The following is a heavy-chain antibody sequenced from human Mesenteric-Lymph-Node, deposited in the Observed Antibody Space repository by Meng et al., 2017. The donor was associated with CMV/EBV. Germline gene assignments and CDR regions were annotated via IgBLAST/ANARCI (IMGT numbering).Heavy chain of an antibody. CDR1: GFTVSSNY. CDR2: IYSGGST. D-gene: IGHD2-2*01. J-gene: IGHJ6*02. Sequence: GGSLRLSCAASGFTVSSNYMSWVCQAPGKGLEWVSVIYSGGSTYYADSVKGRFTISRDNSRNTLYLQMNSLRAEDTAVYYCARESAYGMDVWGQGTTVTVSS. CDR3: ARESAYGMDV. V-gene: IGHV3-53*01.